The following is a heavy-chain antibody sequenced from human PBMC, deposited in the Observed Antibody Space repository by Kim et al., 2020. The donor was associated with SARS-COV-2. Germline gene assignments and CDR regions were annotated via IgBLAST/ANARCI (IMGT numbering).Heavy chain of an antibody. CDR3: AKDVLSVHYYYGMDV. D-gene: IGHD3-3*01. J-gene: IGHJ6*02. V-gene: IGHV3-33*06. Sequence: SVKGRFTVSRDNSKNLVYLQMTSLRAEDTAVYYCAKDVLSVHYYYGMDVWGQGTTVDVSS.